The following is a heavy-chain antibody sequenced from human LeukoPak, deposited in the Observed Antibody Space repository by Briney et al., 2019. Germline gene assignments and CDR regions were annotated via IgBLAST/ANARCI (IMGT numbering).Heavy chain of an antibody. Sequence: AGGSLRLSCAASGFTFSTYSMNWVRQASGKGLEWVGRIRSKANSYATAYAASVKGRFTISRDDSKNTAYLQMNSLKTEDTAVYYCGAHYYDSSGYYYVVDNWGQGTLVTVSS. CDR1: GFTFSTYS. V-gene: IGHV3-73*01. CDR2: IRSKANSYAT. CDR3: GAHYYDSSGYYYVVDN. D-gene: IGHD3-22*01. J-gene: IGHJ4*02.